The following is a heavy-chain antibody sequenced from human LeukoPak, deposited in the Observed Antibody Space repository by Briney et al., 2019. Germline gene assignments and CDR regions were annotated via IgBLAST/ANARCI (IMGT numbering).Heavy chain of an antibody. CDR1: GFTFSSYS. CDR2: ISSSSSYI. V-gene: IGHV3-21*01. D-gene: IGHD3-22*01. Sequence: GGSLRLSCAASGFTFSSYSMNWVRQAPGKGLEWDSSISSSSSYIYYADSVKGRFTISRDNAKNSLYLQMNSLRAEDTAVYYCARFAGLFVLQSDFDYWGQGTLVTVSS. J-gene: IGHJ4*02. CDR3: ARFAGLFVLQSDFDY.